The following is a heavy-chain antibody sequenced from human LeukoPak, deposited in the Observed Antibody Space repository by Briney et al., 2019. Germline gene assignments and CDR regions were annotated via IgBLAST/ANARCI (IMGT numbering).Heavy chain of an antibody. CDR2: IYYSGCT. CDR1: GGSISSYY. CDR3: ARKKWELRSWYFDL. Sequence: SETLSLTCTVSGGSISSYYWSWIRQPPGKGLEWIGYIYYSGCTNYNPSLKSRVTISVDTSKNQFSLKLSSVTAADTAVYYCARKKWELRSWYFDLWGRGTLVTVSS. J-gene: IGHJ2*01. D-gene: IGHD1-26*01. V-gene: IGHV4-59*12.